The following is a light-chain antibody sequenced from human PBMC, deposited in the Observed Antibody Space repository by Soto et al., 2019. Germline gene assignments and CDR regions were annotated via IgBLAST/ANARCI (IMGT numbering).Light chain of an antibody. CDR1: SGHSSYA. J-gene: IGLJ3*02. Sequence: QSVLTQLPSASASLGASVKLTCTLSSGHSSYAIAWHQQQPEKGPRYLMKLNSDGSHSKGDGIPDRFSGSSSGAERYLTISSLQSEDEADYYCQTWGTGPWVFGGGTKLTVL. V-gene: IGLV4-69*01. CDR3: QTWGTGPWV. CDR2: LNSDGSH.